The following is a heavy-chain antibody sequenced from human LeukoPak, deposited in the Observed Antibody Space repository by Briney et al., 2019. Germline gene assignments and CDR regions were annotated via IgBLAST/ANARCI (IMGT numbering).Heavy chain of an antibody. CDR3: ARTGTRPGIAAAGFDY. CDR2: INQSGST. V-gene: IGHV4-34*01. CDR1: GGSFSGYY. Sequence: SETLSLTCAVYGGSFSGYYWSWIRQPPGKGLEWIGEINQSGSTNYNPSLKSRVTISVDTSKNQFSLKLSSVTAADTAVYYCARTGTRPGIAAAGFDYWGQGTLVTVSS. J-gene: IGHJ4*02. D-gene: IGHD6-13*01.